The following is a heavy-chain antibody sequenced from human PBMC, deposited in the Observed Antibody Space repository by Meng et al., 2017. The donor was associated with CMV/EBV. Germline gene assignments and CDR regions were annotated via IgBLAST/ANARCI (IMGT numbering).Heavy chain of an antibody. CDR3: AKDLYYSFDY. CDR1: GFTLSSSA. V-gene: IGHV3-30*02. CDR2: IAHDGSAK. J-gene: IGHJ4*02. Sequence: QLLLVGAGGALVQPGCFLILPCAASGFTLSSSAMHWVRQPPGKGLEWVSFIAHDGSAKTYTDSVKGRFTISRDDSENTVYLEMNSLRVEDTAVYYCAKDLYYSFDYWGQGTLVTVSS. D-gene: IGHD2-8*01.